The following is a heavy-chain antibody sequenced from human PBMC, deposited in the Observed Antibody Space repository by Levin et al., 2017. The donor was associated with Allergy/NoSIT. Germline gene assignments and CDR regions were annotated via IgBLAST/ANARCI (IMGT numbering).Heavy chain of an antibody. D-gene: IGHD3-10*01. CDR1: GFTFSSYW. V-gene: IGHV3-7*01. CDR2: IKQDGSEK. CDR3: AREAARGVGYFDY. Sequence: GESLKISCAASGFTFSSYWMSWVRQAPGKGLEWVANIKQDGSEKYYVDSVKGRFTISRDNAKNSLYLQMNSLRAEDTAVYYCAREAARGVGYFDYWGQGTLVTVSS. J-gene: IGHJ4*02.